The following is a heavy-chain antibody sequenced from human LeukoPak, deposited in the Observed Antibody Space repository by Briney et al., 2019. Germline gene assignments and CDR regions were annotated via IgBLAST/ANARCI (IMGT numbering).Heavy chain of an antibody. Sequence: GGSLRLSCAASGFTFSSYAMHWVRQAPGKGLEWVAVISYDGSNKYYADSVKGRFTISRDNSKNTLYLQMNSLRAEDTAVYYCARVPMVTGKLFNYYFDYWGQGTLVTVSS. D-gene: IGHD1-20*01. V-gene: IGHV3-30*04. CDR3: ARVPMVTGKLFNYYFDY. CDR2: ISYDGSNK. J-gene: IGHJ4*02. CDR1: GFTFSSYA.